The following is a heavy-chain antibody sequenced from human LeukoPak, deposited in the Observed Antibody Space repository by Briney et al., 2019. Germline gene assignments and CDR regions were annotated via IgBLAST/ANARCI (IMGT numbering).Heavy chain of an antibody. CDR3: ARVDKVVPAALGPYNWFDS. D-gene: IGHD2-2*01. J-gene: IGHJ5*01. V-gene: IGHV3-7*01. CDR1: GFTFSSYW. CDR2: IKQDGSEK. Sequence: PGGSLRLSCAASGFTFSSYWMSWVRQAPGKGLEWVANIKQDGSEKYYVDSVRGRFTISRDNAKNSLYLQMNSLRAEDTAVYYSARVDKVVPAALGPYNWFDSWGQGTLVTVSS.